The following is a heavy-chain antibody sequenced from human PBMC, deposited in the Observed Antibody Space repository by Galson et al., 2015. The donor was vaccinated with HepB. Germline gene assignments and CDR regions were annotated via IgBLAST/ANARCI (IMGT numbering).Heavy chain of an antibody. J-gene: IGHJ4*02. CDR2: ISYDGSNT. D-gene: IGHD3-3*01. V-gene: IGHV3-30*18. CDR1: GFTFSSYG. Sequence: SLRLSCAASGFTFSSYGMHWVRQAPGRGLEWVTFISYDGSNTYYADSVKGRFTISRDNSKNTLYLQMNSLRAEDTAVYYCAKEGDSYAFWSGYYRALDYWGQGTLVTVSS. CDR3: AKEGDSYAFWSGYYRALDY.